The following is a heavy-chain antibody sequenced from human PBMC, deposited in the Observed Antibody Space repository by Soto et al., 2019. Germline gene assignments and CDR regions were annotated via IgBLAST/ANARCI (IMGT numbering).Heavy chain of an antibody. D-gene: IGHD3-10*01. V-gene: IGHV3-7*01. J-gene: IGHJ4*01. CDR3: ATDSGYGSRSSVNHCLDY. CDR1: GFSFGVYW. Sequence: GGSLRLSCGASGFSFGVYWMSWVRQAPGKGLEWLATIKWDASEKKYVDSVKGRFTTSRDNAKNSLYLQMDSLRAEDTPIYYCATDSGYGSRSSVNHCLDYWGHGTLVTVSS. CDR2: IKWDASEK.